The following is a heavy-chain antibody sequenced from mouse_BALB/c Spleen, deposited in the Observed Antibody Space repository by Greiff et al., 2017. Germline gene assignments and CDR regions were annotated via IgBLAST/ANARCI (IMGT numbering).Heavy chain of an antibody. CDR2: ISYDGSN. D-gene: IGHD1-1*01. CDR3: ARGSYWAY. Sequence: ESGPGLVKPSQSLSLTCSVTGYSITSGYYWNWIRQFPGNKLEWMGYISYDGSNNYNPSLKNRISITRDTSKNQFFLKLNSVTTEDTATYYCARGSYWAYWGQGTLVTVSA. CDR1: GYSITSGYY. V-gene: IGHV3-6*02. J-gene: IGHJ3*01.